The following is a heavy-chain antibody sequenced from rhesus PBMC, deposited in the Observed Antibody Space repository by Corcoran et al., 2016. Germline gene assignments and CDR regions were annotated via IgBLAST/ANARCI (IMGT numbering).Heavy chain of an antibody. CDR1: GGPISVYY. CDR3: AGFSGWYCSLDV. Sequence: QVQLQESGPGLVKPSETLSLTCAVSGGPISVYYYNWIRQAPGKGLDWLGYIGASNGITNYTPSLMSRVTISTDTSKNQFSLNLNSVTAADTAVYYCAGFSGWYCSLDVWGRGLLVTVSS. CDR2: IGASNGIT. J-gene: IGHJ5-2*02. V-gene: IGHV4-165*02. D-gene: IGHD6-31*01.